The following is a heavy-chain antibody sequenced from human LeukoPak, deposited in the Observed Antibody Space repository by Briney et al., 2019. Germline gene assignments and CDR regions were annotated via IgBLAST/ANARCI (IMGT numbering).Heavy chain of an antibody. CDR2: IWSDGSRE. D-gene: IGHD3-3*01. CDR1: GFTFSDYH. J-gene: IGHJ5*02. CDR3: AKGWRGRDHWFDP. V-gene: IGHV3-33*06. Sequence: GRSLRLSCAASGFTFSDYHIHWVRQAPGKGLEWVTIIWSDGSREYYADSVKGRVTISRDNSKNTLYLQMNSLRAEDTAVYYCAKGWRGRDHWFDPWGQGTLVTVSS.